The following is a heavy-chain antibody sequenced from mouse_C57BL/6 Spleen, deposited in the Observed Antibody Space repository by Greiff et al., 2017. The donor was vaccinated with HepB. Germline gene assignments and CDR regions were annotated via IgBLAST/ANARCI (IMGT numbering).Heavy chain of an antibody. D-gene: IGHD1-1*01. CDR1: GYAFSSSW. CDR3: AREGIYDDGSSYCDY. Sequence: VQLQESGPELVKPGASVKISCKASGYAFSSSWMNWVKQRPGKGLEWIGRIYPGDGDTNYNGKFKGKATLTADKSSSTAYMQLSSLTSEDSAVYFCAREGIYDDGSSYCDYWGQGTTLTVSS. CDR2: IYPGDGDT. V-gene: IGHV1-82*01. J-gene: IGHJ2*01.